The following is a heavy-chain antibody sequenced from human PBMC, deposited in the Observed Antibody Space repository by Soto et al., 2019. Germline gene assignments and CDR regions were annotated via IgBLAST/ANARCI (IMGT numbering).Heavy chain of an antibody. Sequence: GSLRLSCAASGFTFSTYSMNWVRQAPGKGLEWVSAISGSGGSTYYADSVKGRFTISRDNSKNTLYLQMNSLRAEDTAVYYCAKENGDYGGGMDVWGQGTTVTVSS. CDR2: ISGSGGST. V-gene: IGHV3-23*01. CDR1: GFTFSTYS. D-gene: IGHD4-17*01. CDR3: AKENGDYGGGMDV. J-gene: IGHJ6*02.